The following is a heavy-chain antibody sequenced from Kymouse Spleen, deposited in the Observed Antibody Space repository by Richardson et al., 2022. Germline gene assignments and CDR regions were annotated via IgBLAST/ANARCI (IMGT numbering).Heavy chain of an antibody. D-gene: IGHD5-12*01. CDR3: AKGDIVATDYYYYGMDV. CDR2: ISGSGGST. Sequence: EVQLVESGGGLVQPGGSLRLSCAASGFTFSSYAMSWVRQAPGKGLEWVSAISGSGGSTYYADSVKGRFTISRDNSKNTLYLQMNSLRAEDTAVYYCAKGDIVATDYYYYGMDVWGQGTTVTVSS. CDR1: GFTFSSYA. V-gene: IGHV3-23*04. J-gene: IGHJ6*02.